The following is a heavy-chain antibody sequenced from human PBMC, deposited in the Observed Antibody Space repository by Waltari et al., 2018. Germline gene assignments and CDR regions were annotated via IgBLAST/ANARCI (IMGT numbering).Heavy chain of an antibody. CDR1: GFTFSSYA. J-gene: IGHJ4*02. V-gene: IGHV3-23*03. D-gene: IGHD6-19*01. CDR2: IYSGGST. Sequence: EVQLLESGGGLVQPGGSLRLSCAASGFTFSSYAMSWVRQAPGRGLELVSVIYSGGSTYYADSVKGRFTISRDNSKNTLYLQMNSLRAEDTAVYYCAKDSHSSGYDYWGQGTLVTVSS. CDR3: AKDSHSSGYDY.